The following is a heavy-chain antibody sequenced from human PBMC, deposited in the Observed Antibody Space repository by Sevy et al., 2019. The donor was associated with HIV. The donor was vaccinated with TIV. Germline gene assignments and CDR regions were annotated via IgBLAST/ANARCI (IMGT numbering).Heavy chain of an antibody. V-gene: IGHV1-2*02. CDR3: ARDYPTGSFPNY. Sequence: ASVKVSCKASGYTFTGHYMHWVRQAPGQGLEWMGGINPKNGGTTYAQRFQGRVTMTRDTSSSTAYMELSSLTSDDTAVYYCARDYPTGSFPNYWGQGTLVTVSS. CDR1: GYTFTGHY. CDR2: INPKNGGT. J-gene: IGHJ4*02. D-gene: IGHD1-26*01.